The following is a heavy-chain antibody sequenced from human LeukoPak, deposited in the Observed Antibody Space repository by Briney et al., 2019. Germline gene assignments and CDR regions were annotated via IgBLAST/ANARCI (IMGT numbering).Heavy chain of an antibody. CDR1: GFTFSSYA. CDR2: ISGNGDST. D-gene: IGHD3-10*01. J-gene: IGHJ4*02. Sequence: GGSLRLSCAASGFTFSSYAMSWVRQAPGKGLEYVSTISGNGDSTYYANSVKGRFLISRDNSKNTLYLQMGSLRAEDMAVYYCAREVRGSGILDYWGQGALVTVSS. V-gene: IGHV3-64*01. CDR3: AREVRGSGILDY.